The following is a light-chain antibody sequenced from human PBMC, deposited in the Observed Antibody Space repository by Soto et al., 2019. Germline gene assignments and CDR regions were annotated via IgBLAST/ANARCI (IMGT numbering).Light chain of an antibody. J-gene: IGKJ1*01. V-gene: IGKV1-5*01. CDR3: QQYNSYS. CDR2: DAS. Sequence: DIQMTQSPSTLSASVGDRVTITCRASQSISSWLAWYQQKLGRAPRLLIYDASSLESGVPSRFSGSGYGTEFTLTISSLQPDDFATYYCQQYNSYSFGQGTKVDI. CDR1: QSISSW.